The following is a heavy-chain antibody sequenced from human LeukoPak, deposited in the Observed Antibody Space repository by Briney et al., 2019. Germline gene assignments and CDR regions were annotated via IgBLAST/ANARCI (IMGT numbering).Heavy chain of an antibody. D-gene: IGHD6-19*01. CDR1: GFTVSSNY. Sequence: GGSLRLSCAASGFTVSSNYMSWVRQAPGKGLEWVSVIYSGGSTYYADSVKGRFTISRDNSKNTLYLQMNGLRAEDTAVYYCARDDQGAVAAYWGQGTLVTVSS. CDR2: IYSGGST. J-gene: IGHJ4*02. CDR3: ARDDQGAVAAY. V-gene: IGHV3-66*01.